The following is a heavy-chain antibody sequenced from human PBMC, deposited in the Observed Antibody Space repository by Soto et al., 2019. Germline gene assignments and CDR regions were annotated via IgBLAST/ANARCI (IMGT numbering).Heavy chain of an antibody. CDR1: GGSISSGGYY. CDR3: ARAVEMATIGLDY. V-gene: IGHV4-31*03. D-gene: IGHD5-12*01. CDR2: IYYSGST. Sequence: QVQLQESGQGLVKPSQTLSLTCTVSGGSISSGGYYWSWLRQHPGKGLEWIGYIYYSGSTYYNPSLKSRVTISVDTSKNQFSLKLSSVTAADTAVYYCARAVEMATIGLDYWGQGTLVTVSS. J-gene: IGHJ4*02.